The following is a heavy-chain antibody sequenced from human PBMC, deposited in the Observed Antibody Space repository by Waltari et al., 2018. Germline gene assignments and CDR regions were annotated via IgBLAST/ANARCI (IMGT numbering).Heavy chain of an antibody. J-gene: IGHJ4*02. D-gene: IGHD1-26*01. CDR1: GYAFMNND. CDR3: ARGVGPPLDY. V-gene: IGHV1-8*03. Sequence: QVQLVQSGAEVKEPGASVKVSCKASGYAFMNNDINWVRQATGQGLEWVGGGTPGSGNGHSAQKFQGRITFTRDTSINTVYMELSSLTSDDTAVYYCARGVGPPLDYGGQGTLVTVSS. CDR2: GTPGSGNG.